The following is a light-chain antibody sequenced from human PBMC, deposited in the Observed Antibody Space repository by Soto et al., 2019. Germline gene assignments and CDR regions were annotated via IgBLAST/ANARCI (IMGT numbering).Light chain of an antibody. J-gene: IGLJ2*01. Sequence: QSALTQPRSVSGSPGQSVTISCTGTSSDVGGDNYVSWYQQHPGKAPKLMIYDVSKRPSGVPDRFSGSKSGNTASLTISGLHAEDEDDYYCCSYAGSYTVVFGGGTQLTVL. CDR1: SSDVGGDNY. V-gene: IGLV2-11*01. CDR2: DVS. CDR3: CSYAGSYTVV.